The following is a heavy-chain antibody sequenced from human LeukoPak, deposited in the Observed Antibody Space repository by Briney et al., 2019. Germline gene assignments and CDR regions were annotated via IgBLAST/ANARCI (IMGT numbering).Heavy chain of an antibody. CDR3: AKKTFSGRHYYFDY. J-gene: IGHJ4*02. CDR1: GLTFSSHW. D-gene: IGHD1-26*01. CDR2: IFDGGDTK. V-gene: IGHV3-23*01. Sequence: PGGSLRLSCAASGLTFSSHWMHWVRQAPGKGLEWVSSIFDGGDTKDYADSVKGRFTTSRDNSKNTLYLQMNSLRAEDTAVYYCAKKTFSGRHYYFDYWGQGTLVTVSS.